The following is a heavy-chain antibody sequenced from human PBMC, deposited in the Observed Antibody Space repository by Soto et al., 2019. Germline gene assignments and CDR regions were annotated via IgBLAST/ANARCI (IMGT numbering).Heavy chain of an antibody. CDR1: GFTFSSYS. Sequence: PGGSLRLSCAASGFTFSSYSMNWVRQAPGKGLEWVSSISCSSSYIYYADSVKGRFTISRDNAKNTLYLQMNSLRAEDTAVYYCARGLTYWSITSCYDYWGQGTLVTVSS. CDR3: ARGLTYWSITSCYDY. D-gene: IGHD2-2*01. CDR2: ISCSSSYI. J-gene: IGHJ4*02. V-gene: IGHV3-21*01.